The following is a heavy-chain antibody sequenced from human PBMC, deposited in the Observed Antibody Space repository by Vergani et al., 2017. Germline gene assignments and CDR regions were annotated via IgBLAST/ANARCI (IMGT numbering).Heavy chain of an antibody. Sequence: QVQLVQSGAEVKKPGSSVKVSCKASGGTFSSYTISWVRQAPGQGLEWMGRIIPILGIANYAQKFQGRVPITADKSTSTAYMELSSLRSEDTAVYYCAIDPVCSSTGCHDAIAAALANYYGMDVWGQGTTVTVSS. J-gene: IGHJ6*02. CDR3: AIDPVCSSTGCHDAIAAALANYYGMDV. D-gene: IGHD2-2*01. CDR2: IIPILGIA. CDR1: GGTFSSYT. V-gene: IGHV1-69*08.